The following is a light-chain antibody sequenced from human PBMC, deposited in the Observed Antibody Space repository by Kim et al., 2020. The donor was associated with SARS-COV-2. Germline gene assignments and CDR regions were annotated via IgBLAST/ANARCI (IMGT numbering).Light chain of an antibody. J-gene: IGKJ4*01. V-gene: IGKV1-9*01. CDR1: QDISSY. Sequence: IQLTQSPSSLSASVGDRVTITCRASQDISSYLAWYEQRPGKAPKLLIYAASTLRSGVPSRFSGSGSGTDFTLTISSLQPEDFATYYCQELHNSPLTFGGETKLEI. CDR2: AAS. CDR3: QELHNSPLT.